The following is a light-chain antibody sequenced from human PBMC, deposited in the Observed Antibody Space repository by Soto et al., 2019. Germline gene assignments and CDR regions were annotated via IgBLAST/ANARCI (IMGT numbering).Light chain of an antibody. V-gene: IGLV3-1*01. J-gene: IGLJ2*01. CDR2: QNT. CDR1: KLGDKY. Sequence: SYELTQPPSVSVSPGQTDSITCSGDKLGDKYACWYQQKPGQSPVLVIYQNTKRPSGIPERFSGSTSGNTATLTISGTQAMDEADYYCQAWDSSTVIFGVGTKLTVL. CDR3: QAWDSSTVI.